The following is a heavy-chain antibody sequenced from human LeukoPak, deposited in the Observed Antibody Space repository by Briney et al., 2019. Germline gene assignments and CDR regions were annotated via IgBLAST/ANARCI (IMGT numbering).Heavy chain of an antibody. CDR1: GYTFTGYY. D-gene: IGHD4-17*01. Sequence: ASVKVSCKASGYTFTGYYMHWGRQAPGQRLEWMGWIIPNSGGTNYAQKFQGRVTMTRDTTTSTAYMELSRLRSDDAAVYYCARGRTTVTKDLDYWGQGTLVTVSS. J-gene: IGHJ4*02. V-gene: IGHV1-2*02. CDR3: ARGRTTVTKDLDY. CDR2: IIPNSGGT.